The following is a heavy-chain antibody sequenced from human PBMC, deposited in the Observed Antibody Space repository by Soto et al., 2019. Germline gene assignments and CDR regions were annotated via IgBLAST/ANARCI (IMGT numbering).Heavy chain of an antibody. CDR2: INPSGGST. D-gene: IGHD5-12*01. CDR1: GYTFTSYY. Sequence: QVQLVQSGAEVKKPGASVKVSCKASGYTFTSYYMHWGRQAPGQGLEWRGIINPSGGSTSYAQKIQGRVTVTRDTSTSTVYMELSSLRSEVTAVYYCARDDVEMATTPTSFDYWGQGTLVTVSS. V-gene: IGHV1-46*03. CDR3: ARDDVEMATTPTSFDY. J-gene: IGHJ4*02.